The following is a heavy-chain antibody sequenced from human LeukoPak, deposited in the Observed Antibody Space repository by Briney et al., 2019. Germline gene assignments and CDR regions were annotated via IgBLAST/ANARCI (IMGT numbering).Heavy chain of an antibody. CDR3: ARGPDYYDSSGYYEGY. V-gene: IGHV3-66*01. Sequence: GGSLRLSCAASGFTVSSNYMSWVRQAPGKGLEWVSVIYSGGSTYYADSVKGRFTISRDNSKNTLYLQMNSLRAEDTAVYYCARGPDYYDSSGYYEGYWGQGTLVTVSS. CDR1: GFTVSSNY. CDR2: IYSGGST. J-gene: IGHJ4*02. D-gene: IGHD3-22*01.